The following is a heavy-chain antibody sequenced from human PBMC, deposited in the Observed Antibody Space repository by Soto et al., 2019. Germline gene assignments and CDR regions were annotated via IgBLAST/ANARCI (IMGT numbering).Heavy chain of an antibody. D-gene: IGHD3-3*01. J-gene: IGHJ4*02. CDR3: ALRSRAGVPEY. CDR1: GDSISSYY. CDR2: LYYGRSA. Sequence: QVQLQESGPGLVKPSETLSLTCAVSGDSISSYYCMWIRQPPGKGLESIGYLYYGRSANYHPSLKSRVTLSVATSTNQCSLTLSSMTAADTAVYSCALRSRAGVPEYWGQGTLVTVSS. V-gene: IGHV4-59*01.